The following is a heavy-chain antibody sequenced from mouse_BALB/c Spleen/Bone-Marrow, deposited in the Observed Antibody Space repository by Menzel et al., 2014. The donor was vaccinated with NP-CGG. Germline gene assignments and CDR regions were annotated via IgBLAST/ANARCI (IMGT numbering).Heavy chain of an antibody. CDR3: ARYGNYFDY. V-gene: IGHV3-5*02. J-gene: IGHJ2*01. Sequence: EVQLQQSGPGLVKPSQTVSLTCTVTGISITTGNYRWSWIRQFPGNELEWIGNIYYSGTITYNPSLTSRTTITRDTSKNQFFLEMNSLTAEDTATYYCARYGNYFDYWGQGTTLTVPS. CDR2: IYYSGTI. CDR1: GISITTGNYR. D-gene: IGHD2-1*01.